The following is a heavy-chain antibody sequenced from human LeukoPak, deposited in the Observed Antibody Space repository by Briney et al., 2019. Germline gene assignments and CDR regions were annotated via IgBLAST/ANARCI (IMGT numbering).Heavy chain of an antibody. D-gene: IGHD5-24*01. CDR3: ARDRFATTTWDSTFDY. J-gene: IGHJ4*02. V-gene: IGHV4-59*01. Sequence: PSETLSLTCTVSEGPMSIYTWNWIRQPPGKGLEWIGYVDDSGDTDYNPAFESRITMSTHTSKKLFSLMLTSVTTADTAVYYCARDRFATTTWDSTFDYWGQGILVTVSS. CDR2: VDDSGDT. CDR1: EGPMSIYT.